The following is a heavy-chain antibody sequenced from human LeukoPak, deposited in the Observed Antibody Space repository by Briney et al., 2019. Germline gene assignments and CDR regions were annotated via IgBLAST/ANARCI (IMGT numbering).Heavy chain of an antibody. CDR1: GGTFSSYA. CDR3: ATDLAPRYVLFDY. V-gene: IGHV1-69*05. Sequence: SVKVSCKASGGTFSSYAISWVRQAPGQGLEWMGGIIPIFGTANYAQKFQGRVTITTDESTSTAYMELSSLRSEDTAVYYCATDLAPRYVLFDYWGQGTLVTVSS. J-gene: IGHJ4*02. CDR2: IIPIFGTA. D-gene: IGHD3-16*01.